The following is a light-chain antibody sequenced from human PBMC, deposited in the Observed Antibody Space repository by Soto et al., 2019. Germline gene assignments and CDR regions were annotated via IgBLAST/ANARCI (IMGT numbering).Light chain of an antibody. J-gene: IGKJ5*01. CDR1: QSVSSN. CDR3: QQHNDWPPNT. V-gene: IGKV3-15*01. CDR2: GAS. Sequence: EIVMTQSPATLSVSPGERATLSCRASQSVSSNLAWYQQKPGQAPRPLIYGASTRAPGIPARFSGSGSGTEFTLTISSLQSEDFAVYYCQQHNDWPPNTFGQGTRVEIK.